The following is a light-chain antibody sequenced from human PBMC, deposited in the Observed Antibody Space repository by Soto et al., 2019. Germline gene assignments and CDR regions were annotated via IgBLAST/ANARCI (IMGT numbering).Light chain of an antibody. CDR2: KAS. CDR3: QHSGT. V-gene: IGKV1-5*03. J-gene: IGKJ1*01. Sequence: DIQMHKSHSTLSASVGARVTITRRASQSISSWLAWYQQNPGKAPKLLIYKASSLESGVPSRFSGSGSGTEFTLTISSLQPDDFAPYYCQHSGTFGQGTKVDI. CDR1: QSISSW.